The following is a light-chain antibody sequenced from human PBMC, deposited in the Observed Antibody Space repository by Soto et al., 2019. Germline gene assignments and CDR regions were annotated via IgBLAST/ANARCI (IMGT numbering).Light chain of an antibody. V-gene: IGLV2-8*01. J-gene: IGLJ1*01. CDR1: SSDVGGYNH. CDR3: SSYATGDNYV. Sequence: QSVLTQPPSASGSPGQPVTISCTGTSSDVGGYNHVSWYQQHPGKAPKVVIYEVTKRPSGVPDRFSGSKSGNTASLTVSGLQAEDEADYYCSSYATGDNYVFGSGTKLTVL. CDR2: EVT.